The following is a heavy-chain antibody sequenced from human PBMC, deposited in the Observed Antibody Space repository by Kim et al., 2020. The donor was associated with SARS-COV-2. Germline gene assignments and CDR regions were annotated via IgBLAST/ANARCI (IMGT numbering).Heavy chain of an antibody. Sequence: GGSLRLSCAASGFIFSSYDMSWVRQAPGKGLEWVSGFRGSGGSTYYADSVKGRFTISRDNSKNTLYLQMNSLRADDTAVYYCAKDSGYSSAYVSFDCWGQGTLVTVSS. D-gene: IGHD6-25*01. CDR2: FRGSGGST. CDR1: GFIFSSYD. V-gene: IGHV3-23*01. J-gene: IGHJ4*02. CDR3: AKDSGYSSAYVSFDC.